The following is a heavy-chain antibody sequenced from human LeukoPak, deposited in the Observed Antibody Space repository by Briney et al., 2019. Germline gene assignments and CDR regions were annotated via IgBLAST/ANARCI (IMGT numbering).Heavy chain of an antibody. J-gene: IGHJ6*03. D-gene: IGHD3-10*01. V-gene: IGHV4-59*08. CDR2: IYYSGST. CDR1: GGSISSYY. CDR3: ARAPYYGSGSHHLYYMDV. Sequence: SETLSLTCTVSGGSISSYYWSWIRQPPGKGLEWIGYIYYSGSTNYNPSLKGRVTISVDTSKNQFSLKLSSVTAADTAVYYCARAPYYGSGSHHLYYMDVWGKGTTVTISS.